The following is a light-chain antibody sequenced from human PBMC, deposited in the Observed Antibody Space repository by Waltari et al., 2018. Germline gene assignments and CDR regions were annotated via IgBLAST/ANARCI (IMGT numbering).Light chain of an antibody. Sequence: EIVLPQSPATLSLSPGERATLSCRASQSVSSYLAWYQQKPGQAPRLLIYDASNRATGIPARFSGSGSGTDFTLTISSLEPEDFAVHYCQQRSNWPPTFGQGTRQEIK. CDR3: QQRSNWPPT. J-gene: IGKJ5*01. V-gene: IGKV3-11*01. CDR2: DAS. CDR1: QSVSSY.